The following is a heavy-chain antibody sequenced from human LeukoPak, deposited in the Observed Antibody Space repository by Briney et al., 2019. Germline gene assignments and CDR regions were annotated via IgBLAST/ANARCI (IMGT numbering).Heavy chain of an antibody. CDR3: ASAHSNYAAPFAY. V-gene: IGHV3-53*01. CDR1: GFTVSSNY. CDR2: IYSGGST. D-gene: IGHD4-11*01. Sequence: GGSLRLSCAASGFTVSSNYMSWVRQAPGKGLEWVSVIYSGGSTYYAGSVKGRSTISRDNSKNTLYLQMNSLRAEDTAVYYCASAHSNYAAPFAYWGQGTLVTVSS. J-gene: IGHJ4*02.